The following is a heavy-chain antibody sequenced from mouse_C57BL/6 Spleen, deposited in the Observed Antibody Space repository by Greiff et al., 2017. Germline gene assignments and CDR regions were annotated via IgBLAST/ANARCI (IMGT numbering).Heavy chain of an antibody. D-gene: IGHD1-1*01. J-gene: IGHJ1*03. CDR3: ARYYGSRNWYFDV. Sequence: VKLMESGPGLVQPSQSLSITCTVSGFSLTSYGVHWVRQSPGKGLEWLGVIWSGGSTDYNAAFISRLSISKDNSKGQVFFKMNSLQADDTSIYYCARYYGSRNWYFDVWGTGTTVTVSS. CDR1: GFSLTSYG. CDR2: IWSGGST. V-gene: IGHV2-2*01.